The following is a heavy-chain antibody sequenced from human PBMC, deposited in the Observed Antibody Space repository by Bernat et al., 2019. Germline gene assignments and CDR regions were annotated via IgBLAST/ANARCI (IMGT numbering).Heavy chain of an antibody. J-gene: IGHJ3*02. D-gene: IGHD1-7*01. CDR2: IYNSGST. Sequence: QLQLQEAGPGLVKPSETLSLTCAVAGYSISSGYYWGWIRTPPGKGLGWIGSIYNSGSTDSNPSLKSRVTISVDTSKNPFSLKLSSVTTADPALYYCAREGTTGTIVGTDASDIWRQGPMVTVSS. V-gene: IGHV4-38-2*02. CDR1: GYSISSGYY. CDR3: AREGTTGTIVGTDASDI.